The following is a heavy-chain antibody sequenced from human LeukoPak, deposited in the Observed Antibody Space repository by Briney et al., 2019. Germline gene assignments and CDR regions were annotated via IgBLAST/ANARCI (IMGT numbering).Heavy chain of an antibody. Sequence: ASVKVSCKASGGTFSSYAISWVRQAPGQGLEWMGRIIPILGIANYAQKFQGRVTITADKSTSTAYMELSSLRSEDTAVYYCARTLVVVAAMSAYWFDPWGQGTLVTVPS. CDR3: ARTLVVVAAMSAYWFDP. J-gene: IGHJ5*02. D-gene: IGHD2-15*01. CDR2: IIPILGIA. CDR1: GGTFSSYA. V-gene: IGHV1-69*04.